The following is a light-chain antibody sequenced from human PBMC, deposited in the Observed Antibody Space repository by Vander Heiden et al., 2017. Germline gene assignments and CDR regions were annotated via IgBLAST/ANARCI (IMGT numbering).Light chain of an antibody. Sequence: SYELTQPPSVSVPPGQTARITCPGDASPKQYAYWYQQKPGQAPVLVIYKDSERPSGIPERFSGSSSGTTVTLTISGVQAEDEADYYCQSADSSGTYWVFGGGTKLTVL. CDR1: ASPKQY. CDR2: KDS. CDR3: QSADSSGTYWV. J-gene: IGLJ3*02. V-gene: IGLV3-25*03.